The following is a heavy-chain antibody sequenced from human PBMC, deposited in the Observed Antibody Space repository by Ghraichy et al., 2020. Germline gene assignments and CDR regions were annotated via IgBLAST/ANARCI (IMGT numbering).Heavy chain of an antibody. CDR2: ISGSGGST. J-gene: IGHJ4*02. V-gene: IGHV3-23*01. D-gene: IGHD2-15*01. Sequence: GESLNISCAASGFTFSSYAMSWVRQAPGKGLEWVSAISGSGGSTYYADSVKGRFTISRDNSKNTLYLQMNSLRAEDTAVYYCAKDRRPVVVAATPADYWGQGTLVTVSS. CDR3: AKDRRPVVVAATPADY. CDR1: GFTFSSYA.